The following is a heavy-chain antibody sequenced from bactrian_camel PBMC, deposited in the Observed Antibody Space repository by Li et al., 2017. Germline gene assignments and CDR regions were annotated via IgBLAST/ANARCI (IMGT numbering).Heavy chain of an antibody. CDR2: IDSEGRT. V-gene: IGHV3S57*01. CDR1: AAPGYVTSPYC. CDR3: AAHHWVEAGCGTAIRLYNY. D-gene: IGHD3*01. Sequence: HVQLVESGGGEVQAGGSLALTCVASAAPGYVTSPYCMAWFRRAPGKEREFVAAIDSEGRTTYVHSVTGRFTISKDYARNVLYLQMNSLKPDDTAMYYCAAHHWVEAGCGTAIRLYNYWGQGTQVTVS. J-gene: IGHJ4*01.